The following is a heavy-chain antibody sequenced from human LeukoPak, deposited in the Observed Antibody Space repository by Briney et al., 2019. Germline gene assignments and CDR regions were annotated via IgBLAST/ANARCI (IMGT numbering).Heavy chain of an antibody. J-gene: IGHJ3*02. CDR3: ARELDPSLPDAFDI. CDR2: IYTSGST. V-gene: IGHV4-4*07. CDR1: GGSISSYY. Sequence: SETLSLTCTVSGGSISSYYWSWIRQPAGKGLEWIGRIYTSGSTNYNPSLKSRVTMSVDTSKNQFSLKLGSVTAADTAVYYCARELDPSLPDAFDIWGQGTMVTVSS. D-gene: IGHD6-6*01.